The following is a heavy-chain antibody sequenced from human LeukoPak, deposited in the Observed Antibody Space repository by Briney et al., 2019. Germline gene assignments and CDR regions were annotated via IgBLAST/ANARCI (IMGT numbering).Heavy chain of an antibody. CDR2: INPNSGGT. D-gene: IGHD1-26*01. CDR1: GYTFTGYY. J-gene: IGHJ6*03. CDR3: ARDGHSIVGATSDYYYYYMDV. V-gene: IGHV1-2*02. Sequence: GASVKVSCKASGYTFTGYYMHWVRQAPGQGLEWMGWINPNSGGTNYAQKFQGRVTMTRDTSISTAYMELSRLRSDDTAVYYCARDGHSIVGATSDYYYYYMDVWGKGTTVTISS.